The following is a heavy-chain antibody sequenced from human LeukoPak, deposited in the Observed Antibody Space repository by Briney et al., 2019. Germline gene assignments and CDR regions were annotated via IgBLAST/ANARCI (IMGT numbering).Heavy chain of an antibody. CDR3: AELGINMIGGV. CDR1: VFTFSTYG. Sequence: GGSLRLSCVASVFTFSTYGMSWVRQAPGEGLEGVSAISGSGVSTYYADSVKGRFTISRDNSKNTLYLQMNSLRAEDTAVYYCAELGINMIGGVWGKGTTVTISS. V-gene: IGHV3-23*01. CDR2: ISGSGVST. J-gene: IGHJ6*04. D-gene: IGHD3-10*02.